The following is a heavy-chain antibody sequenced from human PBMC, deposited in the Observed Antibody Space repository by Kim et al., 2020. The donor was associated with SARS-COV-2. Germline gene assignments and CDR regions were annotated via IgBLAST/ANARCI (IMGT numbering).Heavy chain of an antibody. CDR2: INPNSGGT. CDR3: AREFYDYVWGSYRDPWFDP. CDR1: GYTFTGYY. D-gene: IGHD3-16*02. Sequence: ASVKVSCKASGYTFTGYYMHWVRQAPGQGLEWMGRINPNSGGTNYAQKFQGRVTMTRDTSISTAYMELSRLRSDDTAVYYCAREFYDYVWGSYRDPWFDPWGQGTLVTVSS. V-gene: IGHV1-2*06. J-gene: IGHJ5*02.